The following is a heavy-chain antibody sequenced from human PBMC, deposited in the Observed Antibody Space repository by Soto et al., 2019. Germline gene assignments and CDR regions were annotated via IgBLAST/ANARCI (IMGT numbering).Heavy chain of an antibody. CDR1: GYSISSGYY. CDR3: ARERARYRTLYYYYGMDV. CDR2: IYHSGST. J-gene: IGHJ6*02. V-gene: IGHV4-38-2*02. D-gene: IGHD1-1*01. Sequence: KPSESLSLACAVSGYSISSGYYWGWIRQPPGKGLEWIGSIYHSGSTYYNPSLKSRVTISVDTSKNQFSLKLSSVTAADTAVYYCARERARYRTLYYYYGMDVWGQGTTVTVSS.